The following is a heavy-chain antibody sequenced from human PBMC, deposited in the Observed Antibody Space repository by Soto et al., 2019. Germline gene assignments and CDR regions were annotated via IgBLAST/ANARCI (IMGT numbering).Heavy chain of an antibody. CDR3: VAGSPFEY. D-gene: IGHD2-21*01. J-gene: IGHJ4*02. Sequence: GSLRLSCAASVFICRDACISWVRQAPGKGLEWIGRVKSKSEGGTTDYAALVKGRFTVSRDDSINTVSLQMDSLKMEDTAVYFCVAGSPFEYWGQGTLVTVSS. V-gene: IGHV3-15*05. CDR2: VKSKSEGGTT. CDR1: VFICRDAC.